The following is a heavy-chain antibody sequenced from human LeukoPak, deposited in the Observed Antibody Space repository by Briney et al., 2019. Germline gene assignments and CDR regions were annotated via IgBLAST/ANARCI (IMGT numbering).Heavy chain of an antibody. D-gene: IGHD3-22*01. Sequence: GASVKVSCKASGYTFTSYGISWVRQAPGQGLKWMGWINAYNGDTNYAQKLQGRVTMTTDTSTSTAYMELRSLRSDDTAVYYCARDYYDNSGYYSHTGGYWGQGTLVTVSS. CDR3: ARDYYDNSGYYSHTGGY. V-gene: IGHV1-18*01. CDR1: GYTFTSYG. J-gene: IGHJ4*02. CDR2: INAYNGDT.